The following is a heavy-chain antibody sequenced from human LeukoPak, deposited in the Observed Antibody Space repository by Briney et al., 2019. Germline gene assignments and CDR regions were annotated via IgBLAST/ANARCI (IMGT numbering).Heavy chain of an antibody. V-gene: IGHV3-74*01. CDR1: GFTLGNAW. J-gene: IGHJ5*02. CDR2: IDSDGTTT. CDR3: ARDRPHNWFDP. Sequence: GGSLRLSCAASGFTLGNAWMHWVRQAPGEGLVWVSRIDSDGTTTIYADSVKGRFTISRDNAKNTVSLQMSSLRVEDTAVYYCARDRPHNWFDPWGQGTLVTVSS. D-gene: IGHD1-14*01.